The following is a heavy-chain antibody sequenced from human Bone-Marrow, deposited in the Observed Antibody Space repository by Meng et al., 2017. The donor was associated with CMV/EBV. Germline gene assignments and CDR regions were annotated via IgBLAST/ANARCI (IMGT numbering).Heavy chain of an antibody. J-gene: IGHJ6*02. CDR3: ASNQRITIFGVVTPYYYYGMDV. Sequence: QTLSLXXAVYGGSFSGYYWSWIRQPPGKGLEWIGEINHSGSTNYNPSLKSRVTISVDTSKNQFSLKLSSVTAADTAVYYCASNQRITIFGVVTPYYYYGMDVWGQGTTVTVSS. CDR1: GGSFSGYY. CDR2: INHSGST. V-gene: IGHV4-34*01. D-gene: IGHD3-3*01.